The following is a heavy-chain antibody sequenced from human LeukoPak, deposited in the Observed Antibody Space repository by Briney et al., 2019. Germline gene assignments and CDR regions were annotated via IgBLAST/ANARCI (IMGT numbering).Heavy chain of an antibody. CDR2: VHTSGST. V-gene: IGHV4-4*07. CDR3: ARLVTTSSNDY. J-gene: IGHJ4*02. D-gene: IGHD4-17*01. CDR1: GGSMSTYY. Sequence: SETLSLTCTVSGGSMSTYYWTWIRQPAGKGLEWIGRVHTSGSTNYIASLKSRVTMSIDTSKNQFSLKLSSVTAADTAVYYCARLVTTSSNDYWGQGTLVTVSS.